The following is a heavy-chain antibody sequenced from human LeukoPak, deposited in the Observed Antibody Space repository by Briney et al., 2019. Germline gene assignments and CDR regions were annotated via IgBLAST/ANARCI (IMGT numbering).Heavy chain of an antibody. Sequence: SVKVSCKASGGTFSSYAISWVRQAPGQGLEWMGRIIPIFGTANYAQKFQGRVTITTDESTSTAYMELSSLRSEDTAVYYCAICSGGSCFPLDYWGQGTLVTVSS. D-gene: IGHD2-15*01. CDR1: GGTFSSYA. CDR2: IIPIFGTA. J-gene: IGHJ4*02. V-gene: IGHV1-69*05. CDR3: AICSGGSCFPLDY.